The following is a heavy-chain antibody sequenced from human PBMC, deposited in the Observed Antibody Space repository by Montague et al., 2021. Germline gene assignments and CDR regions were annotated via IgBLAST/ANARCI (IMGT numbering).Heavy chain of an antibody. V-gene: IGHV4-39*07. CDR3: ARVFSSWYVGWFDP. Sequence: SETLSLTCTVSGASITSNIYSWGWIRQSPGKGLEWIGSIYYSGNSFYQPSLKSRITMAVDTSKSQFSLKLSSVTAADTAIYYCARVFSSWYVGWFDPWGQGTLVTVSS. D-gene: IGHD6-13*01. J-gene: IGHJ5*02. CDR1: GASITSNIYS. CDR2: IYYSGNS.